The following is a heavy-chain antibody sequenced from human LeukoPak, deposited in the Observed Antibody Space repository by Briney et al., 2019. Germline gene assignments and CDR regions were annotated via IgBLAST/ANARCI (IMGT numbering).Heavy chain of an antibody. J-gene: IGHJ4*02. Sequence: ASVKVSCKASGYTFTRYAMNWVRQAPGQGLEWMGWINPNTGNPTYAQGFTGRFVFSLDTSVSTAYLQISSLKAEDTAVYYCARGILDGTPDYWGQGTLVTVSS. CDR1: GYTFTRYA. CDR3: ARGILDGTPDY. V-gene: IGHV7-4-1*02. CDR2: INPNTGNP. D-gene: IGHD5-24*01.